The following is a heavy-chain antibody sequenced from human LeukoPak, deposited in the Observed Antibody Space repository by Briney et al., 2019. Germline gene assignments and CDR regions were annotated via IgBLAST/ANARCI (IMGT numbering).Heavy chain of an antibody. D-gene: IGHD1-20*01. Sequence: ASVTVSFKASGYTFTNYYMHWVRQAPAQGLEWMGIINPSDGSTSYAQKFQGRVTMTRDTSTSTVYMELSSLRSEDTAVYYCTRVYNWNVVYYGMDVWGQGTTVTVSS. V-gene: IGHV1-46*01. CDR2: INPSDGST. CDR3: TRVYNWNVVYYGMDV. J-gene: IGHJ6*02. CDR1: GYTFTNYY.